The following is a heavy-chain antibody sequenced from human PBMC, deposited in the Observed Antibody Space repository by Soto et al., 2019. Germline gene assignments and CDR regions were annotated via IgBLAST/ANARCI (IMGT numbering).Heavy chain of an antibody. D-gene: IGHD3-22*01. CDR2: ISVNGRT. J-gene: IGHJ3*01. CDR3: TKAGGWYYYDSSGPPDASHV. V-gene: IGHV3-23*01. Sequence: HPVGSLRLSFAASGFTFNFYAMAWVRQAPGKGLEWVSGISVNGRTNYADSVKGRFTISRDNSKDMVFLQMDTLRAEDTALYYCTKAGGWYYYDSSGPPDASHVWGQGTMVTVSS. CDR1: GFTFNFYA.